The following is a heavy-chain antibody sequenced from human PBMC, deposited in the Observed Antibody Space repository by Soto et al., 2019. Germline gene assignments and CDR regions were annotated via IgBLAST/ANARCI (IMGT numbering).Heavy chain of an antibody. J-gene: IGHJ5*02. CDR3: ARDVSYYYGSGSYWGHRGWFDP. Sequence: NPSETLSLTCTVSGGSISSYYWSWIRQPPGKGLEWIGYIYYSGSTNYNPSLKSRVTISVDTSKNQFSLKLSSVTAADTAVYYCARDVSYYYGSGSYWGHRGWFDPWGQGTLVTVSS. V-gene: IGHV4-59*01. D-gene: IGHD3-10*01. CDR2: IYYSGST. CDR1: GGSISSYY.